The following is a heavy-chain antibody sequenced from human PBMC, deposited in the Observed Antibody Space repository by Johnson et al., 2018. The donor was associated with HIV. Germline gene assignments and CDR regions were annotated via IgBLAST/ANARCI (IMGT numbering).Heavy chain of an antibody. J-gene: IGHJ3*02. Sequence: VQLVESGGGLVQPGGSLRLSCVVSGFTVNSNFMSWVRQAPGKGLEWVSVIYSGGSTYYADSVKGRFTISRDNSKNSLYLQMNSLRAEDTAVYYCARDPGFDDAFDIWGQGTMVTVSS. CDR1: GFTVNSNF. CDR2: IYSGGST. CDR3: ARDPGFDDAFDI. V-gene: IGHV3-66*01.